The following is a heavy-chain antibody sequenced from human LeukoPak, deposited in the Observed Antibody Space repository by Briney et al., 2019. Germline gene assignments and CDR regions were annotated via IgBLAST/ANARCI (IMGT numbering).Heavy chain of an antibody. Sequence: GGSLRLSCAASGFTFSSYGMNWVRQAPGKRLEWASYISSSSSTIYYADSVKGRFTISRDDAKNSLYLQMNSLRAEDTAVYYCARDLLLTTVTPFDYWGQGTLVTVSS. CDR2: ISSSSSTI. V-gene: IGHV3-48*01. CDR1: GFTFSSYG. CDR3: ARDLLLTTVTPFDY. J-gene: IGHJ4*02. D-gene: IGHD4-17*01.